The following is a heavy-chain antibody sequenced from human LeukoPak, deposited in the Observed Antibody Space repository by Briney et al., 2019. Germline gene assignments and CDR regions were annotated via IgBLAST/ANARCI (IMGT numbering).Heavy chain of an antibody. CDR2: IYPGDSDT. J-gene: IGHJ4*02. CDR1: GYSFTSYW. Sequence: GESLKISCKGSGYSFTSYWIGWVRQMPGKGLEWMWIIYPGDSDTRYSPSFQGQVTTSADKSIGTAYLQWSSLKASDTAMYYCARLPCSGGSCYSEPYYFDYWGQGTLVTVSS. V-gene: IGHV5-51*01. CDR3: ARLPCSGGSCYSEPYYFDY. D-gene: IGHD2-15*01.